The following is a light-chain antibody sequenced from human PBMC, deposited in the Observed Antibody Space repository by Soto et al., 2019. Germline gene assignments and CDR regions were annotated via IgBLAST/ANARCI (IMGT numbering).Light chain of an antibody. CDR3: YQYHNWAAGT. CDR1: QSVSSN. Sequence: IVLTQSPPTLSVSGGERATLSCRASQSVSSNLAWYQQKPGQAPRLLIYAASTRATGVPARFSGSGSGTELSPIIISSRHSDFAAFSCYQYHNWAAGTFGQGTKVDIK. CDR2: AAS. J-gene: IGKJ1*01. V-gene: IGKV3-15*01.